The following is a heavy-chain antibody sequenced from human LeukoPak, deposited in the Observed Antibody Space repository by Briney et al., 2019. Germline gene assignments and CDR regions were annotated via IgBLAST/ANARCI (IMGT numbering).Heavy chain of an antibody. V-gene: IGHV3-23*01. CDR1: GFSFGSYA. CDR2: ISGSGDNT. J-gene: IGHJ4*01. D-gene: IGHD2-8*01. CDR3: TSLSDAIESFGNRNY. Sequence: PGGSLRLSCAASGFSFGSYALSWVRQAPGKGLEWVSVISGSGDNTHYTDPVKGRFTISRDNSKNTLYLQMNSLRAEDTAVYYCTSLSDAIESFGNRNYWGQGTLVTGSS.